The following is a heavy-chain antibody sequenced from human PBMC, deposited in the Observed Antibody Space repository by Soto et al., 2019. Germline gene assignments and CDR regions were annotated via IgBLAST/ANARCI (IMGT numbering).Heavy chain of an antibody. CDR1: GGSISSGGYY. D-gene: IGHD3-22*01. CDR3: ARGPYDTYYYDSSGYYLFDP. CDR2: IYYSGST. V-gene: IGHV4-31*03. Sequence: PSETLSLTCTVSGGSISSGGYYWSWIRQHPGKGLEWIGYIYYSGSTYYNPSLKSRVTISVDTSKNQFSLKLSSVTAADTAVYYCARGPYDTYYYDSSGYYLFDPWGQGTLVTVS. J-gene: IGHJ5*02.